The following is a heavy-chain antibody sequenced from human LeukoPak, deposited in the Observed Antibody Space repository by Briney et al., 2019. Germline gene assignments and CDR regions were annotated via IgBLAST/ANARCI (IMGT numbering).Heavy chain of an antibody. Sequence: SETLSLTCTVSVGSISSSTYYWSWIRHPPGKGLEWIGYIYYTGSTSYNPSLKTRVTMSLHASKNQLSLELNSVTPSHTAVYYCARGGNYWPQWWYDPWGRGNLVSVSS. V-gene: IGHV4-61*01. D-gene: IGHD4-23*01. CDR3: ARGGNYWPQWWYDP. J-gene: IGHJ5*02. CDR2: IYYTGST. CDR1: VGSISSSTYY.